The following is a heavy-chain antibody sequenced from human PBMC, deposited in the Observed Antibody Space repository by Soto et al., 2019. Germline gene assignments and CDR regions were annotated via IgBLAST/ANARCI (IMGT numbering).Heavy chain of an antibody. J-gene: IGHJ4*02. D-gene: IGHD3-22*01. V-gene: IGHV3-30-3*01. CDR3: AKDPDSSGYFDY. CDR2: ISYDGSNK. CDR1: GFTFSSYA. Sequence: LRLSCAASGFTFSSYAMHWVRQAPGKGLEWVAVISYDGSNKYYADSVKGRFTISRDNSKNTLYLQMNSRRAEDTAVYYCAKDPDSSGYFDYWGQGTLVTVSS.